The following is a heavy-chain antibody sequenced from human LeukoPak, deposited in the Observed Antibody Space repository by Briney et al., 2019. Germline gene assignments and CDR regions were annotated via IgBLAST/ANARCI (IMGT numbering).Heavy chain of an antibody. J-gene: IGHJ3*02. CDR1: GGSPTSDY. Sequence: SETLSLTCSVPGGSPTSDYWCWMRPPPGKGLEWIGYISYSGSNNYNPSLKSRVTISIDKSKNHFSLKLSSVTAADTAVYYCARHFWSYDAFDIWGQGTVVTVSS. CDR2: ISYSGSN. CDR3: ARHFWSYDAFDI. V-gene: IGHV4-59*08. D-gene: IGHD1-26*01.